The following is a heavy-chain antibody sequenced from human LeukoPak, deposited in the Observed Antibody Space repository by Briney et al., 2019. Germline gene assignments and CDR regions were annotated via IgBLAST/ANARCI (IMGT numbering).Heavy chain of an antibody. CDR1: GGSISSYY. V-gene: IGHV4-59*01. CDR3: ASGYSYGFDY. CDR2: IYDSENT. Sequence: SETLSLTCNVSGGSISSYYWSWIRQPPGKGLEWIGYIYDSENTNYNPSLKSRVTISADTSKNQFSLKLSSVTAADTAVYYCASGYSYGFDYWGQGTLVTVS. D-gene: IGHD5-18*01. J-gene: IGHJ4*02.